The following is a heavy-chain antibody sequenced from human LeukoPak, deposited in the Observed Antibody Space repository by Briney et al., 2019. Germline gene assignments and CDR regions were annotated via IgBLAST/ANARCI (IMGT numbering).Heavy chain of an antibody. CDR1: GFTVSSNY. CDR2: IYSGGST. V-gene: IGHV3-66*04. J-gene: IGHJ4*02. CDR3: ARPASGYGPFDY. Sequence: GGSLRLSCAASGFTVSSNYMSWVRQAPGKGLEWVSVIYSGGSTYYADSVKGRFTISRDNSKNTLYLQMNSLRAEDTAVYYCARPASGYGPFDYWGQGTLVTVSS. D-gene: IGHD2-15*01.